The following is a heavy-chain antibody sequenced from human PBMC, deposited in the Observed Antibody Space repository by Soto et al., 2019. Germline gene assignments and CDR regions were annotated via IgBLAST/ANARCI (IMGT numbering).Heavy chain of an antibody. CDR3: ARAMTTVTLFDY. V-gene: IGHV1-69*01. D-gene: IGHD4-4*01. Sequence: QVPLVQSGAEVKKPGSSVKVSCKASGGTFSSYAISWVRQAPGQGLEWMGGIIPIFGTANYAQQFQGRVTITADESTSTAYMELSSLRSEDTAVYYCARAMTTVTLFDYWGQGTLVTVSS. CDR2: IIPIFGTA. J-gene: IGHJ4*02. CDR1: GGTFSSYA.